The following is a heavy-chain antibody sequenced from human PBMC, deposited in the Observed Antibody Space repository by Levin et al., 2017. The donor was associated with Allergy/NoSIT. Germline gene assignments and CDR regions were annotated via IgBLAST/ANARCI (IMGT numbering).Heavy chain of an antibody. CDR1: GYRFTSYW. CDR2: IYPGDSDI. D-gene: IGHD6-13*01. V-gene: IGHV5-51*01. J-gene: IGHJ2*01. Sequence: PGESLKISCKGSGYRFTSYWIGWVRQMPGKGLEWMGIIYPGDSDIRYSPSFQGQVTISADKSISTAYLQWSSLRASATAMYYCARGMTTSWYFDLWGRGTLVTVSS. CDR3: ARGMTTSWYFDL.